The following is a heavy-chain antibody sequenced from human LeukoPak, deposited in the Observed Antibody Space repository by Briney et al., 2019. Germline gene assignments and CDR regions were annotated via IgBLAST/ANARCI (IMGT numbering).Heavy chain of an antibody. V-gene: IGHV1-18*01. CDR2: ISAYNGNT. Sequence: ASVKVSCKASGYTFTSYGISWVRQAPGQGLEWMGWISAYNGNTHYAQKIQGRVTLTTDTSTGTAYMELRSLRSDDTAMYYCARAYAVVEVTAVDHWGQGTLVTVSS. D-gene: IGHD2-21*02. CDR1: GYTFTSYG. CDR3: ARAYAVVEVTAVDH. J-gene: IGHJ4*02.